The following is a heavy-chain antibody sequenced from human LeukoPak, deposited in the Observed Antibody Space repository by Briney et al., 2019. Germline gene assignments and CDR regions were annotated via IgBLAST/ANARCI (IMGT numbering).Heavy chain of an antibody. Sequence: GGSLRLSCAASGFTFSDYYMSWIRQAPGKGLEWVSYISSSSSYTNYADSVKGRFTISRDNAKNSLYLQMNSLRAEDTAVYYCARANYGSGSASDYWGQGTLVTVSS. CDR1: GFTFSDYY. D-gene: IGHD3-10*01. J-gene: IGHJ4*02. CDR2: ISSSSSYT. V-gene: IGHV3-11*05. CDR3: ARANYGSGSASDY.